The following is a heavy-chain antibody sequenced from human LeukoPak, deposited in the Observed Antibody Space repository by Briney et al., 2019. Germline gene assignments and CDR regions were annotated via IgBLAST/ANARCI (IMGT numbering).Heavy chain of an antibody. V-gene: IGHV4-59*01. D-gene: IGHD2-2*02. J-gene: IGHJ5*02. CDR1: GGSISSYY. CDR3: ARECSSTSCYTGRGAGNWFDP. Sequence: SETLSLTCTVSGGSISSYYWSWIRQPPGKGLEWIGYIYYSGSTNYNPSLKSRVTISVDTSMNQFSLKLSSVTAADTAVYYCARECSSTSCYTGRGAGNWFDPWGQGTLVTVSS. CDR2: IYYSGST.